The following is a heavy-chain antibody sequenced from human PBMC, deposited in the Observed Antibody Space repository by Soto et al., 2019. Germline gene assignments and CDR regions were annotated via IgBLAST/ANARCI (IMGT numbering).Heavy chain of an antibody. CDR1: GFTFSSYA. V-gene: IGHV3-30*04. D-gene: IGHD1-7*01. CDR3: ARDLLGNWNYDY. Sequence: PGGSLRLSCAASGFTFSSYAMHWVRQAPGKGLEWVALIWYDGSNKYYADSVKGRFTISRDNSKNTLYVQMNSLRAEDTAVYYCARDLLGNWNYDYWGQGTLVTVSS. CDR2: IWYDGSNK. J-gene: IGHJ4*02.